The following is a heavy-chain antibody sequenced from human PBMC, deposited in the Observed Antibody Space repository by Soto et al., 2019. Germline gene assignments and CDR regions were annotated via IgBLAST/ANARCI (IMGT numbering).Heavy chain of an antibody. Sequence: QVQLQESGPGLVKPSQTLSLTCTVSGGSISSGGYYWSWIRQHPGKGLEWIGYIYYSGSTYYNPSLKSRVTISVDTSKNQFSLKLSSVTAADTAVYYCARGSGWPHAGSGNIPTLGGDYWGQGTLVTVSS. D-gene: IGHD3-10*01. J-gene: IGHJ4*02. CDR1: GGSISSGGYY. CDR3: ARGSGWPHAGSGNIPTLGGDY. CDR2: IYYSGST. V-gene: IGHV4-31*03.